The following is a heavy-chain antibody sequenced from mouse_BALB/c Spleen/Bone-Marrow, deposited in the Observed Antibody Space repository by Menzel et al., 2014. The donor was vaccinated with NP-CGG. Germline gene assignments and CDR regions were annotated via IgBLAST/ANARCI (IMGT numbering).Heavy chain of an antibody. D-gene: IGHD1-2*01. J-gene: IGHJ2*01. Sequence: EVQLQQSGGGLVQPGGSLKLSCGASGFDFSRYWMSWVRQAPGKGLEWIGEINPDSSTINYTPSLKDKFIISRDNAKNTLYLQMRKVRSEDTALYYCARQGYYGYSDYWGQGTTLTVSS. CDR1: GFDFSRYW. V-gene: IGHV4-1*02. CDR3: ARQGYYGYSDY. CDR2: INPDSSTI.